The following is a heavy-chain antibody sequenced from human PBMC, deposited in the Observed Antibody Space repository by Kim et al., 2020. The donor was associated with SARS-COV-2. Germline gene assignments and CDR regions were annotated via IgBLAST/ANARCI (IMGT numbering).Heavy chain of an antibody. V-gene: IGHV3-7*01. CDR2: IKQDGSEK. J-gene: IGHJ4*02. CDR1: GFTFSSYW. Sequence: GGSLRLSCAPSGFTFSSYWMSWVRQAPGKGLEWVANIKQDGSEKYYVDSVKGRFTISRDNAKNSVYLQMNSLRAEDTAVYYCARGRVPWAQWGQGTLVTV. CDR3: ARGRVPWAQ.